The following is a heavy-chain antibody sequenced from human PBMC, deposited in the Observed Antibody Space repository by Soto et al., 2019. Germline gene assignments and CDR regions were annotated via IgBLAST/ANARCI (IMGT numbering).Heavy chain of an antibody. Sequence: QVQLVQSGAEVKKPGASVKVSCKASGYTFTSYGISWVRQAPVQGLEWMGWISAYNGNTNYAQKLQGRVTMTTDTSTSTAYMELRSLRSDDTAVYYCARKIVVVPAALGTYYYMDVWGKGTTVTVSS. CDR3: ARKIVVVPAALGTYYYMDV. J-gene: IGHJ6*03. CDR2: ISAYNGNT. D-gene: IGHD2-2*01. CDR1: GYTFTSYG. V-gene: IGHV1-18*01.